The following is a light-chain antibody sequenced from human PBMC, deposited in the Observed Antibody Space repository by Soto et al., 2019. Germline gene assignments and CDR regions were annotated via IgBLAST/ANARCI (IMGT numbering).Light chain of an antibody. Sequence: EIVLTQSPGTLSLSPGERATLSCRASQSVSNSYLAWCQQKPGQAPRLLIYGASIRATGIPDRFSGSGSGTDFTLTISRLEPEDFAVYYCQQYGSSPWTFGQGTKVEIK. CDR1: QSVSNSY. CDR2: GAS. CDR3: QQYGSSPWT. J-gene: IGKJ1*01. V-gene: IGKV3-20*01.